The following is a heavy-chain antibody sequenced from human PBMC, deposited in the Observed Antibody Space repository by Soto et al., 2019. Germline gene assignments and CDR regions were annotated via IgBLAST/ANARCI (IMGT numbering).Heavy chain of an antibody. D-gene: IGHD2-2*01. J-gene: IGHJ5*02. V-gene: IGHV3-48*01. Sequence: EVQLVESGGGLVQPGGSLRLSCAASGFTFSSYSMNWVRQAPGKGLEWVSYISSSSSTIYYADSVKGRFTIARDNAKNSLYLQMNSLRAEDTAVYYCARLSPGIVVPAAMSWFDPWGQGTLVTVSS. CDR1: GFTFSSYS. CDR3: ARLSPGIVVPAAMSWFDP. CDR2: ISSSSSTI.